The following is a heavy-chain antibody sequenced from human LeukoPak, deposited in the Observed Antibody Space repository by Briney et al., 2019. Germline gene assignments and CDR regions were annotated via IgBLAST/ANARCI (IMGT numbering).Heavy chain of an antibody. CDR3: ARDRYSGSYPIDY. CDR2: ISSSGSTI. V-gene: IGHV3-11*04. Sequence: PGGSLRLSCAASGFTFSDYYMSWIRQAPGKGLEWVSYISSSGSTIYYADSVKGRFTISRDNAKNSLYLQMNSLRAEDTAVYYCARDRYSGSYPIDYWGQGTLVTVSS. CDR1: GFTFSDYY. D-gene: IGHD1-26*01. J-gene: IGHJ4*02.